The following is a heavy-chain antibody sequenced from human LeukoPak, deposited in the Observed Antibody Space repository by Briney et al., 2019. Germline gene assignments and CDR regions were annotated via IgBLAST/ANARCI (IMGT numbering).Heavy chain of an antibody. J-gene: IGHJ5*02. D-gene: IGHD5-24*01. V-gene: IGHV1-18*01. CDR3: ARARHGYNRGWRNWFDP. CDR2: ISAYNGNT. Sequence: GASVKVSCKASGYTFTSYGISWVRQAPGQGLEWMGWISAYNGNTNYAQKFQGRVTITRNTSISTAYMELSSLRSEDTAVYYCARARHGYNRGWRNWFDPWGQGTLVTVSS. CDR1: GYTFTSYG.